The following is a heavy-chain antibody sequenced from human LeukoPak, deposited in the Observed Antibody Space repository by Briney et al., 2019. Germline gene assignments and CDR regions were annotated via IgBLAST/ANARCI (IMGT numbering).Heavy chain of an antibody. D-gene: IGHD6-13*01. J-gene: IGHJ4*02. CDR2: IYNGGSA. V-gene: IGHV3-66*01. CDR3: AREASYSGSWWYFDH. Sequence: GGSLRLSCAASGFTVSSNYMSWVRQAPGKGLEWVSVIYNGGSANYADSVKGRFTISRDNSKNKVYLQMNSLRVEDTAVYYCAREASYSGSWWYFDHWGQGTLVTVSS. CDR1: GFTVSSNY.